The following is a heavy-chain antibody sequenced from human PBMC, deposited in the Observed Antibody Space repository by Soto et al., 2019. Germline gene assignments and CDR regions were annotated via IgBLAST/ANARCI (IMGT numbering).Heavy chain of an antibody. D-gene: IGHD4-4*01. CDR1: CASISSGDHY. CDR3: ASSPPTEGFYL. J-gene: IGHJ3*01. Sequence: QGQLQESGPGVVRPSQTLSLTCTVSCASISSGDHYWTWIRQPPGKGLECIGYIYYSGSTFYNPSLNSPVTMKIAMSKSQFSLTLWYVTASYTARYCCASSPPTEGFYLWGQGTMIIVYS. V-gene: IGHV4-30-4*01. CDR2: IYYSGST.